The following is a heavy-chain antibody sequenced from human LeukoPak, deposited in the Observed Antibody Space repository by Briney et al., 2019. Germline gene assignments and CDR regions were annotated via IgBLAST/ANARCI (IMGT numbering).Heavy chain of an antibody. CDR1: GGSISSSSYY. CDR3: ARGSDYYDRSGYSY. J-gene: IGHJ4*02. CDR2: IYYSGST. D-gene: IGHD3-22*01. Sequence: SETLSLTCTVSGGSISSSSYYWSWIRQHPGKGLEWIGYIYYSGSTYYNPSLKSRLTISVDTSKNQFSLKLSSVTVADTAVYYCARGSDYYDRSGYSYWGQGTLVTVSS. V-gene: IGHV4-31*03.